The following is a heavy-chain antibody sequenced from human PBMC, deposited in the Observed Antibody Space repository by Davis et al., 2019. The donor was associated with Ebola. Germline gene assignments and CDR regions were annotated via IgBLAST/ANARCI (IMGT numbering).Heavy chain of an antibody. CDR1: GCTFISYP. J-gene: IGHJ4*02. CDR2: ILPIFGTA. CDR3: AREVYGDYDGSVFDY. Sequence: AASVKVSCKASGCTFISYPISWVRQAPGQGLEWMGGILPIFGTANYAQKFQGRVTITADESTSTAYMELSSLRSEDTAVYYCAREVYGDYDGSVFDYWGQGTLVTVSS. V-gene: IGHV1-69*13. D-gene: IGHD4-17*01.